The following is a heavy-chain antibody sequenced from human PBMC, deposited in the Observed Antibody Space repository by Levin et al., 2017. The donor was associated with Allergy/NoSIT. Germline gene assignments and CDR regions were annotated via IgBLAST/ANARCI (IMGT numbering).Heavy chain of an antibody. D-gene: IGHD1-26*01. J-gene: IGHJ4*02. CDR3: ARGRNAARGLLLYY. V-gene: IGHV1-2*02. CDR1: GYTFTGYY. CDR2: INPNSGGT. Sequence: GESLKISCKASGYTFTGYYIHWVRQAPGQGLEWMGWINPNSGGTNYAQKFQGRVTMTRDTSISTAYMELSRLRSDDTAVYYCARGRNAARGLLLYYWGQGTLVTVSS.